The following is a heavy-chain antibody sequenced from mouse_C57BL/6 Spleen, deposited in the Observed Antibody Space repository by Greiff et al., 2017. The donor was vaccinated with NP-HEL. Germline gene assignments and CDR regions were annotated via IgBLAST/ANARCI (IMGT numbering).Heavy chain of an antibody. V-gene: IGHV1-62-2*01. CDR2: FYPGSGSI. D-gene: IGHD4-1*01. CDR1: GYTFTEYT. CDR3: ARHEGGSFNWERWYFDV. Sequence: VQLHQSGAELVKPGASVKLSCKASGYTFTEYTIHWVKQRSGQGLEWIGWFYPGSGSIKYNEKFKDKATLTADKSSSTVYMELSRLTSEDSAVYFCARHEGGSFNWERWYFDVWGTGTTVTVSS. J-gene: IGHJ1*03.